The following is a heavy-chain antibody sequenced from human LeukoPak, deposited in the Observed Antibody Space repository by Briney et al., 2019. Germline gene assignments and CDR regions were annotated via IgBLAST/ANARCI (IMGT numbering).Heavy chain of an antibody. CDR2: ISSSSSTI. CDR3: ARGWYCSSTSCQGAFDI. D-gene: IGHD2-2*01. Sequence: QSGGSLRLSRAASGFTFSSYSMNWVRQAPGKGLEWVSYISSSSSTIYYADSVKGRFTISGDNAKNSLYLQMNSLRAEDTAVYYCARGWYCSSTSCQGAFDIWGQGTMVTVSS. J-gene: IGHJ3*02. CDR1: GFTFSSYS. V-gene: IGHV3-48*01.